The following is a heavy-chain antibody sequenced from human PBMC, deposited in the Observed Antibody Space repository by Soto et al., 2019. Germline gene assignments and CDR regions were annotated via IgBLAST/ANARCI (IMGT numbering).Heavy chain of an antibody. D-gene: IGHD6-13*01. V-gene: IGHV3-23*01. CDR1: GFTFSSYA. CDR3: AKGVRGGTAAGPIDY. J-gene: IGHJ4*02. CDR2: ISGSGGST. Sequence: EVQLLESGGGLVQPGGSLRLSCAASGFTFSSYAMSWVRQAPGKGLEWGSAISGSGGSTYYADSVKGRFTISRDNSKNTLYLQMNSLRAEDTAVYYCAKGVRGGTAAGPIDYWGQGTLVTVSS.